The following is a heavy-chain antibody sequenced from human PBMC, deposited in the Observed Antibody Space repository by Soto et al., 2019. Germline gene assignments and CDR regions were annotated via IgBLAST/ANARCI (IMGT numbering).Heavy chain of an antibody. CDR1: GFTFSSYS. V-gene: IGHV3-21*01. CDR2: ISSSSSYI. Sequence: EVQLVESGGGLVKPGGSLRLSCAASGFTFSSYSMNWVRQAPGQGLEWVSSISSSSSYIYYADSVKGRFTISRDNAKNSLYLQMNSLRAEDTAVYYCARDQAYDYIWGSYSSRDAFDIWGQGTMVTVSS. D-gene: IGHD3-16*01. J-gene: IGHJ3*02. CDR3: ARDQAYDYIWGSYSSRDAFDI.